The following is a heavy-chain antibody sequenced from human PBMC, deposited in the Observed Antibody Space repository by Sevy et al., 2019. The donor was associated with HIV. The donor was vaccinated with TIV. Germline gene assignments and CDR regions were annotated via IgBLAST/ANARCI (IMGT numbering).Heavy chain of an antibody. CDR2: INTDGNSI. CDR3: ARGTRGLPSS. Sequence: GGSLRLSCAASGFTFSNFWMHWVRQGPGKGLVWVTRINTDGNSISYADSVKGRFTISRDNAKTTVFLQMNSLRSGDTAVYDCARGTRGLPSSWGQGTLVTVSS. J-gene: IGHJ5*02. V-gene: IGHV3-74*01. D-gene: IGHD2-2*01. CDR1: GFTFSNFW.